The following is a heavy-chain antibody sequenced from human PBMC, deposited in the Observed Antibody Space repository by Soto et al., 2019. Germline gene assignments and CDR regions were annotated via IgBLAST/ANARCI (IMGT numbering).Heavy chain of an antibody. CDR3: ARAPPYGSDDY. CDR2: IIPILGIA. D-gene: IGHD3-10*01. V-gene: IGHV1-69*02. J-gene: IGHJ4*02. CDR1: GGTFSSYT. Sequence: QVQLVQSGAEVKKPGSSVKVSCKASGGTFSSYTISWVRQAPGQGLEWMGRIIPILGIANYAQKFQGRVTITADKSTSTDYMELSSLRSEDTAVYYCARAPPYGSDDYWGQGTLVTVSS.